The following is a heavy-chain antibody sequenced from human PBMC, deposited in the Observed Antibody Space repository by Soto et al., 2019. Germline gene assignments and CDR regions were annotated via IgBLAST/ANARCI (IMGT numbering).Heavy chain of an antibody. J-gene: IGHJ5*02. CDR2: IYYSGST. V-gene: IGHV4-31*03. D-gene: IGHD2-15*01. CDR1: GGSISSGGYY. Sequence: QVQLQESGPGLVKPSQTLSLTCTVSGGSISSGGYYWSWIRQHPGKGLEWIGYIYYSGSTYYNPSLKSRVTPSVDKSQNQCSRKLSSVTAADTAVYYCARGRVVVVVGATRYWFDPWGQGTLVTVSS. CDR3: ARGRVVVVVGATRYWFDP.